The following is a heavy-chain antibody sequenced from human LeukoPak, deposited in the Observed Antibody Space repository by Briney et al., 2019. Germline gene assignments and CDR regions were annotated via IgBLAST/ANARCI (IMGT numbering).Heavy chain of an antibody. CDR1: GYTFTSYG. Sequence: GASVKVSCKASGYTFTSYGISWVRQAPGQGLECMGWISAYNGNTNYAQQLQGRVTMTTDTSTSTAYMELRSLRSDDTAVYYCARDWGNIAAAGTAWFDPWGQGTLVTVSS. CDR2: ISAYNGNT. V-gene: IGHV1-18*01. J-gene: IGHJ5*02. D-gene: IGHD6-13*01. CDR3: ARDWGNIAAAGTAWFDP.